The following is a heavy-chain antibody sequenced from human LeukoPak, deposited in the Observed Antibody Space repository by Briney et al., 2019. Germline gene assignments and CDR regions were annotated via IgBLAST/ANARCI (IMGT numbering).Heavy chain of an antibody. CDR1: GGSFSGYY. Sequence: PSETLSLTCAVYGGSFSGYYWSWIRQPPGKGLEWIGEINHSGSTSYNPSLKSRVTISVDTSKNQFSLKLSSVTAADTAVYYCAGNYDFWSGYYTFDYWGQGTLVTVSS. CDR3: AGNYDFWSGYYTFDY. J-gene: IGHJ4*02. V-gene: IGHV4-34*01. CDR2: INHSGST. D-gene: IGHD3-3*01.